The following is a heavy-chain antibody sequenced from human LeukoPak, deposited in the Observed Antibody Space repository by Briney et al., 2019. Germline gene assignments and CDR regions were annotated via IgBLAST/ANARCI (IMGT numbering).Heavy chain of an antibody. CDR1: GGTFSSYA. CDR2: ISAYNGNT. V-gene: IGHV1-18*01. Sequence: GSSVKVSCKASGGTFSSYAISWVRQAPGQGLEWMGWISAYNGNTNYAQKLQGRVTMTTDTSTSTAYMELRSLRSDDTAVYYCARVSPIGDIVVVPARPYYYYYMDVWGKGTTVTVSS. J-gene: IGHJ6*03. D-gene: IGHD2-2*01. CDR3: ARVSPIGDIVVVPARPYYYYYMDV.